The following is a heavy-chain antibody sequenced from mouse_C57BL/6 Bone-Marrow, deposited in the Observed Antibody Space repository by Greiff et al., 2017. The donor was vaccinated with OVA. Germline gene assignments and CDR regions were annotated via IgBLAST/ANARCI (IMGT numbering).Heavy chain of an antibody. CDR3: ARTPHYYGSSYRYFDV. CDR1: GYTFTSYW. V-gene: IGHV1-64*01. Sequence: VQLQQPGAELVKPGASVKLSCKASGYTFTSYWMHWVKQRPGQGLEWIGMIHPNSGSTNYNEKFKSKATLTVDKSSSTAYMQLSSLTSEDSAVYYCARTPHYYGSSYRYFDVWGTGTTVTVSS. J-gene: IGHJ1*03. D-gene: IGHD1-1*01. CDR2: IHPNSGST.